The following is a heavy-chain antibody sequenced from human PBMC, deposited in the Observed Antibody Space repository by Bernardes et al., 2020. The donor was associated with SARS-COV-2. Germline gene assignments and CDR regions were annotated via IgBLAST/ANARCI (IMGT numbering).Heavy chain of an antibody. CDR1: GLNLSGSA. J-gene: IGHJ4*02. V-gene: IGHV3-73*01. Sequence: GGSLRLSCAASGLNLSGSAIQWVRQPSGKGLEWIGRIRSKPKGYATTYAASLKGRFVISRDDSRNTAYLQIHSLKIEDTAVYYCTGDYLYWDQGTLVSVSS. CDR3: TGDYLY. D-gene: IGHD4-17*01. CDR2: IRSKPKGYAT.